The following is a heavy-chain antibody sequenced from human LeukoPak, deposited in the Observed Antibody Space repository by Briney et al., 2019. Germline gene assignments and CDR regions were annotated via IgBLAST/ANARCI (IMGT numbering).Heavy chain of an antibody. J-gene: IGHJ4*02. V-gene: IGHV3-30*02. CDR1: GFTFSSNG. D-gene: IGHD3-16*01. Sequence: GGSLRLXCAASGFTFSSNGMHWVRQAPGKGLECVAFIQNDGNNKKYADSVKGRFTISRGNSKNTLYLQMNSLRAEDTAVYYCARDWGTTSLYLVNWGQGTLVTVSS. CDR2: IQNDGNNK. CDR3: ARDWGTTSLYLVN.